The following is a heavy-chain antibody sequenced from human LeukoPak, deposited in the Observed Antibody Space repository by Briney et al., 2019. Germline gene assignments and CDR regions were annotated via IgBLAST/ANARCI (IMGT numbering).Heavy chain of an antibody. J-gene: IGHJ6*02. CDR2: INHSGST. V-gene: IGHV4-34*01. CDR3: ASQDPFNSVLDYYYGMDV. Sequence: SETLSLTCAVYGGSFSGYYWSWIRQPPGKGLEWIGEINHSGSTNYNPSLKSRVTISVDTSKNQFSLKLSSVTAADTAVYYCASQDPFNSVLDYYYGMDVWGQGTTVTVSS. D-gene: IGHD3-3*01. CDR1: GGSFSGYY.